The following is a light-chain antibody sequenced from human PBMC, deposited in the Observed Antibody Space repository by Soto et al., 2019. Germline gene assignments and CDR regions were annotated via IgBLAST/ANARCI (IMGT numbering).Light chain of an antibody. Sequence: DIQMTQSPSTLSASVGDRVTITCRASQSLRGWLAWYQQRPGKAPKALIYDASTLASGVPSRFSGSGSGTDFTLTISSLQPEDFATYYCQQSYSTPRTFGQGTKVDIK. CDR3: QQSYSTPRT. CDR1: QSLRGW. J-gene: IGKJ1*01. V-gene: IGKV1-39*01. CDR2: DAS.